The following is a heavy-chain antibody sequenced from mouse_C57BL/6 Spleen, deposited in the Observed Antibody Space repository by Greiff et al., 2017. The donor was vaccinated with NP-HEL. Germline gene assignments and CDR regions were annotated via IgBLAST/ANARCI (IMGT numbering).Heavy chain of an antibody. CDR3: ARKPIATVDDLDY. CDR2: IDPSDSET. CDR1: GYTFTSYW. D-gene: IGHD1-1*01. Sequence: QVQLQQPGAELVRPGSSVKLSCKASGYTFTSYWMHWVKQRPIQGLEWIGNIDPSDSETHYNQKFKDKATLTVDKSSSTAYMQLSSLTSEDSAVYYCARKPIATVDDLDYWGQGTTLTVSS. J-gene: IGHJ2*01. V-gene: IGHV1-52*01.